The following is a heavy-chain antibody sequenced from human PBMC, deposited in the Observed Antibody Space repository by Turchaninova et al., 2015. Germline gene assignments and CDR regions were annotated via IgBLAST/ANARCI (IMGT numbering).Heavy chain of an antibody. Sequence: QVQLVQSGAEVKEPGASVKVSCKASGYTFTKYYIHWVRQAPGQGLEWMGMINPSGGSTSYAQKFQGXXIVXXXSSXXTVYXELSSXXSEXXXVYYCARXXXLGKTSSGNXYYMXXWGKGTTVTXSS. D-gene: IGHD7-27*01. CDR3: ARXXXLGKTSSGNXYYMXX. CDR2: INPSGGST. J-gene: IGHJ6*03. CDR1: GYTFTKYY. V-gene: IGHV1-46*01.